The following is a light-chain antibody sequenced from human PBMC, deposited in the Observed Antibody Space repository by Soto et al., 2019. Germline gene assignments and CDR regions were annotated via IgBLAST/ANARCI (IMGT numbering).Light chain of an antibody. CDR1: SSNIGRNT. CDR3: AGWDDSLNGPV. V-gene: IGLV1-44*01. J-gene: IGLJ2*01. Sequence: QSVLTQPPSASGTPGQRVTISCSGSSSNIGRNTVNWYQQLPGTAPKLLIYSNNQRPSGVPDRFSGSKSGTSGSLAISGLQSEDEADYYCAGWDDSLNGPVFRGGTKLTVL. CDR2: SNN.